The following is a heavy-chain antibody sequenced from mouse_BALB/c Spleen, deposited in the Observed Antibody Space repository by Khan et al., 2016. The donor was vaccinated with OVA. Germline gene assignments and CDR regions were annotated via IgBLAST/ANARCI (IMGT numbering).Heavy chain of an antibody. J-gene: IGHJ4*01. CDR1: GFTFNSYG. CDR3: AKSYFYGYYFDY. D-gene: IGHD1-1*01. Sequence: EVQLVESGGGLVQPGGFRKLSCAASGFTFNSYGMHWVRQAPEKGLEWVAYISGDSNTIYYTDTVTGRFTISRDNPKNTLFLQMTSLMYEDTAMYYCAKSYFYGYYFDYWGPGTAVTVS. V-gene: IGHV5-17*02. CDR2: ISGDSNTI.